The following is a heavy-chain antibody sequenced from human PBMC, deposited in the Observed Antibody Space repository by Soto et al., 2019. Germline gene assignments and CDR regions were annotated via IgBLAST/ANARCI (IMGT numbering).Heavy chain of an antibody. CDR3: AHIPNYYQYDWFDP. Sequence: QITSKESGRTLVKPTQTLTLTCAFSGFSLTTRGMGVGWIRQPPEKALECLALIYWDDDKRYSPSLQSRLSITKDTSKNQVVLTMTNVDPVDTATYYCAHIPNYYQYDWFDPWGQGTLVSVSS. CDR1: GFSLTTRGMG. CDR2: IYWDDDK. D-gene: IGHD3-16*01. J-gene: IGHJ5*02. V-gene: IGHV2-5*02.